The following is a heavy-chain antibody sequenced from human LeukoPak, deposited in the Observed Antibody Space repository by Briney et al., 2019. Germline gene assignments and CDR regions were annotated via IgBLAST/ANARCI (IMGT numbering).Heavy chain of an antibody. V-gene: IGHV1-69*05. Sequence: GASVKVSCKASGGTFSSYAISWVRQAPGQGLEWMGGIIPILGTANYAQKFQGRVTITTDESTSTAYMELSSLRSEDTAVYYCARPLFCAFDNCGYWLDPWGPGTLVTVSS. CDR1: GGTFSSYA. J-gene: IGHJ5*02. D-gene: IGHD1-20*01. CDR2: IIPILGTA. CDR3: ARPLFCAFDNCGYWLDP.